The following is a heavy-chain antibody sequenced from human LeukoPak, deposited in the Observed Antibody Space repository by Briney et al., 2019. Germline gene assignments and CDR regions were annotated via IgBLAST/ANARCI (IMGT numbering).Heavy chain of an antibody. V-gene: IGHV1-8*03. Sequence: ASVKVSCKASDYTFTSYGISWVRQAPGQGLEWMGWMNPNSGNTGYAQKFQGRVTITRNTSISTAYMELSSLRSEDTAVYYCARDMSYCSGGSCPFDYWGQGTLVTVSS. D-gene: IGHD2-15*01. CDR2: MNPNSGNT. J-gene: IGHJ4*02. CDR3: ARDMSYCSGGSCPFDY. CDR1: DYTFTSYG.